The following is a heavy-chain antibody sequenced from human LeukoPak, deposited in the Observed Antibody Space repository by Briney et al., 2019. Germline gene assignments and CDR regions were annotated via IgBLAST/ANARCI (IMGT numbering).Heavy chain of an antibody. CDR2: INSDGSNT. V-gene: IGHV3-74*01. J-gene: IGHJ5*02. CDR1: GFTFSRYW. Sequence: GGSLRLSCAASGFTFSRYWMHWVRQAPGKGLVWVSRINSDGSNTSYADSVKGRFTISRDNAKNTLYLQMSSLRAEDTAVYYCARDREYTDYLHNWFDPWGQGTLVTVSS. D-gene: IGHD4-11*01. CDR3: ARDREYTDYLHNWFDP.